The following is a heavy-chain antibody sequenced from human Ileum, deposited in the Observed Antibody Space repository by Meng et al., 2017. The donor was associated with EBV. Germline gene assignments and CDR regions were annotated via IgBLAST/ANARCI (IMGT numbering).Heavy chain of an antibody. D-gene: IGHD6-19*01. Sequence: GQLQWSGPGLVKPSETLSLTCSVSGGSVSSGGNYWSWIRQPPGKGLEWIGYIYNSGSTNYNPSLKSRVTISVDTSKNQFSLKLSSVTAADTAVYYCARDGYSSGSDWGQGTLVTVSS. CDR3: ARDGYSSGSD. V-gene: IGHV4-61*08. CDR1: GGSVSSGGNY. J-gene: IGHJ4*02. CDR2: IYNSGST.